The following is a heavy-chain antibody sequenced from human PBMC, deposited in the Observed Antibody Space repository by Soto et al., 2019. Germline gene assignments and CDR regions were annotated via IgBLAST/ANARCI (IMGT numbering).Heavy chain of an antibody. V-gene: IGHV1-3*01. CDR1: GYTFTSYA. Sequence: SSVKVSCKASGYTFTSYAIHWVRQAPGQRLEWMGWINAGNGNTKYSQKFQGRVTITRDTSASTAYMELSSLRSEDTAVYYCGRDQSGTGYYVDWFDPWGQGTLVTVSS. CDR2: INAGNGNT. CDR3: GRDQSGTGYYVDWFDP. J-gene: IGHJ5*02. D-gene: IGHD3-10*02.